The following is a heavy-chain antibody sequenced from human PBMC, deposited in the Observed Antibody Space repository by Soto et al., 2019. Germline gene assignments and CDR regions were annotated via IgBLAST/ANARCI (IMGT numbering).Heavy chain of an antibody. Sequence: ASGPTLVNPTQTLTLTCTFSGFSLSTSGVGVSWIRQPPGKALEWLALIYWNDDKRYSPSLKSRLTITKDTSKNQVVLTLTNMDPEDTATYHCAHSGRSVNYYAMDVWGQGTTVAVSS. CDR2: IYWNDDK. V-gene: IGHV2-5*01. CDR3: AHSGRSVNYYAMDV. CDR1: GFSLSTSGVG. J-gene: IGHJ6*02.